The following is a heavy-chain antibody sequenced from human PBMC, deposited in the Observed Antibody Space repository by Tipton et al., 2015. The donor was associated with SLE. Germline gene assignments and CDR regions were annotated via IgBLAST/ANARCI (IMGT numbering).Heavy chain of an antibody. J-gene: IGHJ4*02. D-gene: IGHD4-17*01. CDR2: VSWNSASV. Sequence: SLRLSCAASGFSFDDYAMDWVRQVPGKGLEWVSSVSWNSASVAYADSVKGRLTISRDNSKNTVYVQMNSLRADDTAVYYCAKGGPTVATAFDSWGQGTLVTVSS. CDR3: AKGGPTVATAFDS. V-gene: IGHV3-9*01. CDR1: GFSFDDYA.